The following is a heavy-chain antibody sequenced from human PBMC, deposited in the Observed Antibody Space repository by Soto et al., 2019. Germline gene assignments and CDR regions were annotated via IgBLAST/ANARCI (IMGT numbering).Heavy chain of an antibody. CDR3: ATDKITGLFDY. J-gene: IGHJ4*02. CDR2: INHSGST. Sequence: QVQLQQWGAGLLKPSETLSLTCAVYGGSFSGYYWTWIRQPPGTGLEWIGEINHSGSTNYNPSLKSLVTSSLVTTKNQLSLMLSSVTAADMAVYYCATDKITGLFDYWGQGTLVTVSS. V-gene: IGHV4-34*01. CDR1: GGSFSGYY. D-gene: IGHD2-8*02.